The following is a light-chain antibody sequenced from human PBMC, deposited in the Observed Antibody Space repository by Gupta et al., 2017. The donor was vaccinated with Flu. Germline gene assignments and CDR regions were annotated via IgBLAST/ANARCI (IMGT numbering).Light chain of an antibody. V-gene: IGLV2-11*01. CDR2: DVT. CDR1: SNDVGGSNR. Sequence: QSAPTQPRSVSGSPGQSVTISCTGTSNDVGGSNRVSLYEQPPGKPPKLILYDVTERPSGVPGWLFGSKSGNTASLTIFGRKEEEEGDYYLSPDAGRGTWVFGNGTTVTVL. CDR3: SPDAGRGTWV. J-gene: IGLJ1*01.